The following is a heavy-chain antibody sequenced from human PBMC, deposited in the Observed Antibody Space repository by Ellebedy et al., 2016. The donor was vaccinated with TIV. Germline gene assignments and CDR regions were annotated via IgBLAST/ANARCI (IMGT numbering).Heavy chain of an antibody. D-gene: IGHD3-22*01. CDR1: GGSLNSHY. CDR3: ARESGYYDS. CDR2: IDYSGST. V-gene: IGHV4-59*11. J-gene: IGHJ5*01. Sequence: MPSETLSLTCTVSGGSLNSHYWTWIRQPPGKGLEWIGCIDYSGSTYYKPALESRITISSDSSKNQFSLKLTSVTAADTAVYYCARESGYYDSWGQGTLVTVSS.